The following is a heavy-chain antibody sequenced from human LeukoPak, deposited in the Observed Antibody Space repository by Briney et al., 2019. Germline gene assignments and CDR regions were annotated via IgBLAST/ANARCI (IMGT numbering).Heavy chain of an antibody. J-gene: IGHJ4*02. CDR2: ISGSGGST. Sequence: GGSLRPSCAASGFTFSSYAMSWVRQAPGKGLEWVSAISGSGGSTHYADSVKGRFTISRDNSKNTLYLQMNSLRAEDTAVYYCAKVKGIAVAALDYWGQGTLVTVSS. CDR3: AKVKGIAVAALDY. V-gene: IGHV3-23*01. D-gene: IGHD6-19*01. CDR1: GFTFSSYA.